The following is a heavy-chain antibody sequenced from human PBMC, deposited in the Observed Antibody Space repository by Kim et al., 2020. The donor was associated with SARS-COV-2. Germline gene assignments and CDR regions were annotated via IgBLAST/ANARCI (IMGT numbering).Heavy chain of an antibody. D-gene: IGHD5-12*01. Sequence: ASVKVSCKASGYTFTSFDISWVRQATGQGLEWMGWMNPNNGKTGYAQKFKGRVTMTRDIFTNTVYMELRRLTSDDTAVYYCARGETYSLWGQGTRVTVSS. V-gene: IGHV1-8*01. CDR2: MNPNNGKT. J-gene: IGHJ4*02. CDR3: ARGETYSL. CDR1: GYTFTSFD.